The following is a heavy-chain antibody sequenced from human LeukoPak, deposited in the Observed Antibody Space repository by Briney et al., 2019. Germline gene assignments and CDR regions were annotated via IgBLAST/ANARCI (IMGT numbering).Heavy chain of an antibody. D-gene: IGHD6-13*01. Sequence: ASVKVSCKASGYTFTSHDINWVRQATGQGLEWMGWMNPNSGNTGYAQKFQGRVTMTRNTSISTAYMELSSLRSEDTAVYYCARVPGARRYISSWCNYWGQGTLVTVSS. CDR3: ARVPGARRYISSWCNY. V-gene: IGHV1-8*01. CDR2: MNPNSGNT. CDR1: GYTFTSHD. J-gene: IGHJ4*02.